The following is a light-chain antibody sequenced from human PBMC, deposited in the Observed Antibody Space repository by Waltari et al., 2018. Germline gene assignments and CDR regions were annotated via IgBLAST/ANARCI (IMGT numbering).Light chain of an antibody. CDR3: QQYYSTPLT. Sequence: DIVMTPSPDSLAVSLGERANIDCKSSQSVLSSSNNKNYLAWYQQKPRQPPKLLISWASTRESGVPDRFSGSGSGTDFTLTISSLQAEDVAVYYCQQYYSTPLTFGGGTKVEIK. V-gene: IGKV4-1*01. CDR1: QSVLSSSNNKNY. CDR2: WAS. J-gene: IGKJ4*01.